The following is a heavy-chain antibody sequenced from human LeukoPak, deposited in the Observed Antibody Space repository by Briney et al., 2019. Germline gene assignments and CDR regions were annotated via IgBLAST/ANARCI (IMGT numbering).Heavy chain of an antibody. CDR2: IAGGDDR. CDR3: AKDPGTYDFWSGYYLYFDY. J-gene: IGHJ4*02. CDR1: GFIFSPYA. Sequence: GGSLRLSCAASGFIFSPYAMSWVRQAPGKGLEWVAGIAGGDDRFYADSVKGRFSISRDNSKNTVDLQMNSLRVEDTAVYYCAKDPGTYDFWSGYYLYFDYWGQGTLVTVSS. D-gene: IGHD3-3*01. V-gene: IGHV3-23*01.